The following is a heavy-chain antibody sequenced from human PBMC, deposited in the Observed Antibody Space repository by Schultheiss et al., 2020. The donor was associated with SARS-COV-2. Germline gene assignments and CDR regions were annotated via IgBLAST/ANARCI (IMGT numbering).Heavy chain of an antibody. V-gene: IGHV3-23*01. Sequence: GGSLRLSCAASGFTFSSYAMSWVRQAPGKGLEWVSAISGSGGSTYYADSVKGRFTISRDNSKNTLYLQMNSLRAEDTAVYYCARSADIVVVVAAEAFDIWGQGTMVTVSS. CDR3: ARSADIVVVVAAEAFDI. J-gene: IGHJ3*02. CDR2: ISGSGGST. D-gene: IGHD2-15*01. CDR1: GFTFSSYA.